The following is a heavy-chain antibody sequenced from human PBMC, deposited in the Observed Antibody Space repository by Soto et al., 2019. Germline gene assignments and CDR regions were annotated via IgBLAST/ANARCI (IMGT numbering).Heavy chain of an antibody. J-gene: IGHJ5*02. CDR1: GGSISSGDYY. Sequence: SETLSLTCTVSGGSISSGDYYWSWIRQPRGKGLEWIGYIYYSGSTYYNPSLKSRVTISVDTSKNQFSLKLSSVTAADTAVYYCARVSQDFWSGFFFDPWGQGTLVTVSS. D-gene: IGHD3-3*01. V-gene: IGHV4-30-4*01. CDR3: ARVSQDFWSGFFFDP. CDR2: IYYSGST.